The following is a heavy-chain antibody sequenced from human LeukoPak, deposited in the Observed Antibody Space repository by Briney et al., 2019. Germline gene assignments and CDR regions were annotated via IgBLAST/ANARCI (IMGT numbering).Heavy chain of an antibody. Sequence: ASVKVSCKASGYTFTSYTINWVRQATGQGLEWMGGISAYNTNTNYAQKVQGRVSMTTDTSTSTAYMELRSLRSDDTAVYYCARQGDWIDYWGQGTLVTVSS. J-gene: IGHJ4*02. V-gene: IGHV1-18*01. CDR1: GYTFTSYT. D-gene: IGHD2-21*02. CDR3: ARQGDWIDY. CDR2: ISAYNTNT.